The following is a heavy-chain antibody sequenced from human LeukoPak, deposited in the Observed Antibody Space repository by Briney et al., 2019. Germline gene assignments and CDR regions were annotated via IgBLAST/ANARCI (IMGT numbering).Heavy chain of an antibody. CDR1: GGTFSSYA. V-gene: IGHV1-69*01. J-gene: IGHJ3*02. CDR3: ARDDEMATIKGAFDI. CDR2: IIPIFGTA. D-gene: IGHD5-24*01. Sequence: ASVKVSFKASGGTFSSYAISWVRQAPGQGLEWMGGIIPIFGTANYAQKFQGRVTITADESTSTAYMELSSLRSEDTAVYYCARDDEMATIKGAFDIWGQGTMVTVSS.